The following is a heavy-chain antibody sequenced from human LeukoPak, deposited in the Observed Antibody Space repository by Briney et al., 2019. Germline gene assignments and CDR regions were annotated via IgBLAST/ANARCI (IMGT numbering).Heavy chain of an antibody. J-gene: IGHJ4*02. Sequence: GESLKISCKGSGYTFTSYYMHWVRQAPGQGLEWMGWINPNSGGTNYAQKFQGRVTMTRDTSISTAYMELSRLRSDDTAVYYCAREIAVGRDYWGQGTLVTVSS. CDR3: AREIAVGRDY. D-gene: IGHD6-19*01. CDR2: INPNSGGT. CDR1: GYTFTSYY. V-gene: IGHV1-2*02.